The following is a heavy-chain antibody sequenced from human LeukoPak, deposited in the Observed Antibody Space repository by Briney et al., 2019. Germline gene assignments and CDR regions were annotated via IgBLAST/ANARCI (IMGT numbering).Heavy chain of an antibody. CDR2: ISAYNGNT. CDR3: ARDRGWFGELLPNAFDI. D-gene: IGHD3-10*01. CDR1: GYTFISDG. V-gene: IGHV1-18*01. J-gene: IGHJ3*02. Sequence: AASVKVSCKASGYTFISDGVTWVRQAPGQGLEWMGWISAYNGNTNYAQKFQGRVTMTTDTSTSTAYLELRSLRSDDTAVYYCARDRGWFGELLPNAFDIWGQGTMVSVSS.